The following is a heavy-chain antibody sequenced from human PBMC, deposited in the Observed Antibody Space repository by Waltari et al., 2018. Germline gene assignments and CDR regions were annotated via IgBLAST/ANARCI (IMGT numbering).Heavy chain of an antibody. CDR3: ARDSYYDFWSGYYTHRQHDAFDI. J-gene: IGHJ3*02. CDR1: GFTFSSYS. CDR2: LSSSSSTI. D-gene: IGHD3-3*01. Sequence: EVQLVESGGGLVQPGGSLRLSCAASGFTFSSYSMNWVRQAPGKGLEWVSYLSSSSSTIYYADSVKGRFTISRDNAKNSLYLQMSSLRAEDTAVYYCARDSYYDFWSGYYTHRQHDAFDIWGQGTMVTVSS. V-gene: IGHV3-48*01.